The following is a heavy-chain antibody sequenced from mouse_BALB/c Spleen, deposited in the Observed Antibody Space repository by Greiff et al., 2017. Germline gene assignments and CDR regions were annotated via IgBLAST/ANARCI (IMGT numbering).Heavy chain of an antibody. CDR2: INPSNGRT. Sequence: VQLQQSGAELVKPGASVKLSCKASGYTFTSYWMHWVKQRPGQGLEWIGEINPSNGRTNYNEKFKSKATLTVDKSSSTAYMQLSSLTSEDSAVYYCARNYGSWYFDVWGAGTTVTVSS. CDR3: ARNYGSWYFDV. J-gene: IGHJ1*01. D-gene: IGHD1-2*01. V-gene: IGHV1S81*02. CDR1: GYTFTSYW.